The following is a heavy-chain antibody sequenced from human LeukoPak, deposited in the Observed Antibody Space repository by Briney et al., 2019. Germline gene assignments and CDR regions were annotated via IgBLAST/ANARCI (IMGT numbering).Heavy chain of an antibody. CDR2: INPSGGST. D-gene: IGHD2-21*01. CDR3: ARRLGRSFDY. J-gene: IGHJ4*02. Sequence: GASVKVSCKASGNTFTTHYIHWVRQAPGQGLEWMGIINPSGGSTSYGPKFQGRVTMTRDTSATTVYMDLSSLRSEDTAVYYCARRLGRSFDYWGQGTLVPSPQ. V-gene: IGHV1-46*01. CDR1: GNTFTTHY.